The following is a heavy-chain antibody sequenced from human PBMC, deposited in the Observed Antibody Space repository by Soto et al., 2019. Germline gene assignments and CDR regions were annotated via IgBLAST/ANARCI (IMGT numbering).Heavy chain of an antibody. J-gene: IGHJ6*03. CDR3: ARASSTNKLYYYYYYMDV. Sequence: PGGSLRLSCAASGFTFSSYDMHWVRQATGKGLEWVPAIGTAGDTYYPGSVKGRFTISRENAKNSLYLQMNSLRAGDTAVYYCARASSTNKLYYYYYYMDVWGNGTTVTVSS. CDR1: GFTFSSYD. D-gene: IGHD2-2*01. CDR2: IGTAGDT. V-gene: IGHV3-13*01.